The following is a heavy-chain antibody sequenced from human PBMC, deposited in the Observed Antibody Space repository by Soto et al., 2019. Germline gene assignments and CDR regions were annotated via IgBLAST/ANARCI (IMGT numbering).Heavy chain of an antibody. CDR3: ARHPSASQDGFDT. Sequence: SETLSLTCAVSGGSLSSYYWSWVRQSPGKGLEWIGYIHSTGSTNYSPSLKSRVTMSVDTSENRVSLELRSVTAADTAVYYCARHPSASQDGFDTWGRGTMVTVSS. CDR1: GGSLSSYY. V-gene: IGHV4-59*08. D-gene: IGHD2-21*01. J-gene: IGHJ3*02. CDR2: IHSTGST.